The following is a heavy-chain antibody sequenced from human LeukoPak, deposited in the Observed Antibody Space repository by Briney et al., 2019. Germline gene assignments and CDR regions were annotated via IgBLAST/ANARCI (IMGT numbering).Heavy chain of an antibody. CDR1: GFTFSSYG. D-gene: IGHD1-26*01. J-gene: IGHJ3*02. CDR3: ARGGSYYAFDI. Sequence: QPGGSLRLSCAASGFTFSSYGMHWVRQAPGKGLEWVAVIWYDGSNKYYADSVKGRFTISRDNSKNTLYLQMNSLRAADTAVYYCARGGSYYAFDIWGQGTMVTVSS. V-gene: IGHV3-33*01. CDR2: IWYDGSNK.